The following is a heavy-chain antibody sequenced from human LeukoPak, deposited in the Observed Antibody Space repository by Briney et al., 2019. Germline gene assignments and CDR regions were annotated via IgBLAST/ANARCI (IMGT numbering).Heavy chain of an antibody. CDR3: AKEDRGPSEMSTTKGLDY. CDR1: GFTVNSHY. D-gene: IGHD5-24*01. Sequence: PGGSLRLSCAASGFTVNSHYMSWVRQAPGKGLEWVSIIYDGGTTSYEDSVKGRFTISRDNSKNTLSLQMNSLRAEDTAVYSCAKEDRGPSEMSTTKGLDYWGQGTLVTVSS. J-gene: IGHJ4*02. CDR2: IYDGGTT. V-gene: IGHV3-53*05.